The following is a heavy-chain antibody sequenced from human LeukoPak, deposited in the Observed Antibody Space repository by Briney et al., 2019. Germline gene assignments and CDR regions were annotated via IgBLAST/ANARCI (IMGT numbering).Heavy chain of an antibody. D-gene: IGHD6-19*01. J-gene: IGHJ4*02. Sequence: GGSLTLSCAASGFTFSSYGMHWVRQAPGKGLEWVAVISYDGSNKYYADSVKGRFTISRDNSKNTLYLQMNSLRAEDTAVYYCARDSIQSSGLDYWGQGTLVTVSS. CDR1: GFTFSSYG. CDR2: ISYDGSNK. V-gene: IGHV3-30*03. CDR3: ARDSIQSSGLDY.